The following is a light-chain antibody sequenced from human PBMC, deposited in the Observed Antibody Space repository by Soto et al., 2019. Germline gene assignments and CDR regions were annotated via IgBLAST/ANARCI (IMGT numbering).Light chain of an antibody. J-gene: IGKJ1*01. Sequence: DIQMTPSPSSLSASIGDRVTITFRASQSISSYLNWYQQKPGKAPMLRIYGATNLQSGVPSRFSGSGSRTDFTLTISSLQPEDFATYFCQQSFSVRSWTFGQGTKVDIK. CDR3: QQSFSVRSWT. CDR2: GAT. V-gene: IGKV1-39*01. CDR1: QSISSY.